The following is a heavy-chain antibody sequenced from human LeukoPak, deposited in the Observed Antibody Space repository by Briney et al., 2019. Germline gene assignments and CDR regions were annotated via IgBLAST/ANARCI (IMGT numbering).Heavy chain of an antibody. D-gene: IGHD4-23*01. CDR2: IRSKANSYAT. V-gene: IGHV3-73*01. J-gene: IGHJ4*02. CDR1: GFTFSGSA. Sequence: GSLGLSCAASGFTFSGSAMHWVRQASGKGLEWVGRIRSKANSYATAYAASVKGRFTISRDDSKNTAYLQMNSLKTEDTAVYYCTRSDGGFDYWGQGTLVTVSS. CDR3: TRSDGGFDY.